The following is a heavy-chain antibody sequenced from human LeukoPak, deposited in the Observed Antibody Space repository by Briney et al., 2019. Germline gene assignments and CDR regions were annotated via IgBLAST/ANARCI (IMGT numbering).Heavy chain of an antibody. CDR3: ARDRNYDYVWGSSFDY. D-gene: IGHD3-16*01. V-gene: IGHV3-33*01. J-gene: IGHJ4*02. Sequence: PGRSLRLSCAASGFTFSSYGMHWVRQAPGKGLEWVAVIWYDGSNKYYTDSVKGRFTISRDNAKNSLYLQMNCLRAEDTAVYYCARDRNYDYVWGSSFDYRGQGTLVTVSS. CDR2: IWYDGSNK. CDR1: GFTFSSYG.